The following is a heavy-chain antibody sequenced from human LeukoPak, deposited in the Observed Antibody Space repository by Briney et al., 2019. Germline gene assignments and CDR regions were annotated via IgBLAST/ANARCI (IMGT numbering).Heavy chain of an antibody. Sequence: GGSLRLSCAASGFTFSSYAMTWVRQAPGKGLEWVAAMSGSGTTTYSADSAKGRFTISRDNSKNTLYLQMNSLRAEDTAVYYCANQREYYTSSDGFDIWGQGTMVTVSS. D-gene: IGHD3-3*01. CDR2: MSGSGTTT. V-gene: IGHV3-23*01. J-gene: IGHJ3*02. CDR1: GFTFSSYA. CDR3: ANQREYYTSSDGFDI.